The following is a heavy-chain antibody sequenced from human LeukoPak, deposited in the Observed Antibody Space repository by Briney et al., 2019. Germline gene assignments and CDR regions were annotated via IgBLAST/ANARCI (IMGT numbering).Heavy chain of an antibody. Sequence: GGSLRLSCAASGFTFSSYGMSWVRQAPGKGLEWVSAISGSGGSTYYADSVKGRFTISRDNSKNTLYLQMNSLRAEDTAVYYCAKDPGSYGYLDYWGQGTLVTVSS. CDR3: AKDPGSYGYLDY. D-gene: IGHD5-18*01. CDR1: GFTFSSYG. CDR2: ISGSGGST. V-gene: IGHV3-23*01. J-gene: IGHJ4*02.